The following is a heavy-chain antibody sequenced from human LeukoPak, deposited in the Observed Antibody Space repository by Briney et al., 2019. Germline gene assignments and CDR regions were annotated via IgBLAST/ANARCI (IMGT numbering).Heavy chain of an antibody. CDR3: ARDWTGPARNWFDP. D-gene: IGHD3/OR15-3a*01. CDR1: GGSISSYY. J-gene: IGHJ5*02. CDR2: ISASGNT. Sequence: SETLSLTCTVSGGSISSYYWSWIRQPADKGLEWIGRISASGNTDFNPSLKSRLTVSVDTSKNEFSLKLYSVTAADTAVYYCARDWTGPARNWFDPWGQGILVTVSS. V-gene: IGHV4-4*07.